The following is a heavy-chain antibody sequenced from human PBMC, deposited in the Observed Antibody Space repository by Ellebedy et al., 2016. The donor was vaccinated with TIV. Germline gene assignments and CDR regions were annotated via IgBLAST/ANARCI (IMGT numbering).Heavy chain of an antibody. CDR3: AREVDLPTAAGTGPNFDY. Sequence: MPSETLSLTCTVSGGTISSGGYYWSWIRQHPGRGLEWIGYIYYSGRTYYNPSLKSRVTISVDTSKNQFSLKLSSVTAADTAVYYCAREVDLPTAAGTGPNFDYWGQGTLVTVSS. CDR1: GGTISSGGYY. CDR2: IYYSGRT. D-gene: IGHD6-13*01. V-gene: IGHV4-31*03. J-gene: IGHJ4*02.